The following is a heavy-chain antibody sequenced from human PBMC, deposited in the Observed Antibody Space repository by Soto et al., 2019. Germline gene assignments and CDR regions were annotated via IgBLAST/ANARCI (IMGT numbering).Heavy chain of an antibody. D-gene: IGHD3-16*01. V-gene: IGHV1-69*02. CDR1: GDTFSIYT. CDR3: ARAYPTAFDI. CDR2: IIPVLGIA. J-gene: IGHJ3*02. Sequence: SVKVSFKASGDTFSIYTISGVRHAPGQGLEWMGRIIPVLGIANYAKKSQGRVTITADKSTSTAYMELSSLRSEDTAVYYCARAYPTAFDIWGEGTMVTVSS.